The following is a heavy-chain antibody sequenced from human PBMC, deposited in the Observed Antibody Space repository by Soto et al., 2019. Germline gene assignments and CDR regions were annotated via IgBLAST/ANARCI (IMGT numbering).Heavy chain of an antibody. V-gene: IGHV1-69*02. CDR3: ARGPVAAADPYYFDY. CDR2: IIPDFDIT. J-gene: IGHJ4*02. Sequence: QVQLVQSGAEVKKPGSSVKVSCTASGGTFTTYTISWVRQAPGQGLEWMGRIIPDFDITNYAQNFQGRVTIIADKSTNTAHMELNSLTSEDTAVYYCARGPVAAADPYYFDYWGQGTVVTVSS. CDR1: GGTFTTYT. D-gene: IGHD6-13*01.